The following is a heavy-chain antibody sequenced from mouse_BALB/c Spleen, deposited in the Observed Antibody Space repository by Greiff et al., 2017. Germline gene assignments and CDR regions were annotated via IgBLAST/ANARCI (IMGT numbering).Heavy chain of an antibody. Sequence: VQLKESGPGLVQPSQSLSITCTVSGFLLTSYGVHWVRQSPGKGLEWLGVIWSGGSTDYNAAFISRLSISKDNSKSQVFFKMNSLQANDTAIYYCAAYYRYDWFAYWGQGTLVTVSA. CDR3: AAYYRYDWFAY. CDR1: GFLLTSYG. D-gene: IGHD2-14*01. V-gene: IGHV2-2*02. CDR2: IWSGGST. J-gene: IGHJ3*01.